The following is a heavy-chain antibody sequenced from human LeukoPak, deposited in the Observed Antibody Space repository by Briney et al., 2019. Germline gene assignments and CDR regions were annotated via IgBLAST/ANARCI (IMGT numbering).Heavy chain of an antibody. V-gene: IGHV3-23*01. CDR2: ISGSGGST. CDR3: ASGGFYDFWSGYYTPFDY. J-gene: IGHJ4*02. CDR1: GFTFSSYA. D-gene: IGHD3-3*01. Sequence: TGGSLRLSCAASGFTFSSYAMSWVRQAPGKGLEWVSAISGSGGSTYYADSVKGRFTISRDNSKNTLYLQMNSLRVEDTAMYYCASGGFYDFWSGYYTPFDYWGQGTLVTVSS.